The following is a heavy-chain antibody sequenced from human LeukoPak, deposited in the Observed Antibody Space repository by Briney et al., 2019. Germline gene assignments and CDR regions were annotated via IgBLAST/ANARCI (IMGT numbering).Heavy chain of an antibody. D-gene: IGHD4-17*01. J-gene: IGHJ1*01. Sequence: PGGSLRLSWAASGFTFSDYYMSWIRQAPGKGLEWVSYISSSGSTIYYADSVKGRFTISRDNAKNSLYLQMNSLRAEDTAVYYCARISYGDYAYFQHWGQGTLVTVSS. V-gene: IGHV3-11*01. CDR2: ISSSGSTI. CDR1: GFTFSDYY. CDR3: ARISYGDYAYFQH.